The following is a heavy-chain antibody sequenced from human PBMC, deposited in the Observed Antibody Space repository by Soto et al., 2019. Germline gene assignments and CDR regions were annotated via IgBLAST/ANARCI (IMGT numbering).Heavy chain of an antibody. CDR1: GYSIRRGYF. CDR3: ARSMYSTSAQLYYGMDV. D-gene: IGHD6-6*01. J-gene: IGHJ6*02. CDR2: MYHSGIT. Sequence: SETLSLTCAVSGYSIRRGYFWGWIRQPPGKGLEWIGSMYHSGITYYNLSLKSRVTISVDTSKNQLSLKLGSATAADTAVYYCARSMYSTSAQLYYGMDVWGQGTTVTVSS. V-gene: IGHV4-38-2*01.